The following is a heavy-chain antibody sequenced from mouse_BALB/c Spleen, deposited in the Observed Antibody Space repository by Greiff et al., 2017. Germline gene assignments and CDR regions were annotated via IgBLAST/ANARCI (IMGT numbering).Heavy chain of an antibody. CDR2: ILPGSGST. CDR1: GYTFSSYW. CDR3: ARYYGSSYGPYYAMDY. J-gene: IGHJ4*01. V-gene: IGHV1-9*01. D-gene: IGHD1-1*01. Sequence: QVQLQQSGAELMKPGASVKISCKATGYTFSSYWIEWVKQRPGHGLEWIGEILPGSGSTNYNEKFKGKATFTADTSSNTAYMQLSSLTSEDSAVYYCARYYGSSYGPYYAMDYWGQGTSVTVSS.